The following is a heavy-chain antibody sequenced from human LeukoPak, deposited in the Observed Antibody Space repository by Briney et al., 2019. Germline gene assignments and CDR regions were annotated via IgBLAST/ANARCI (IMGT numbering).Heavy chain of an antibody. CDR3: ARTIREDSSGTFDY. CDR2: ISAYNGNT. Sequence: ASVKVSCKASDYTFTNFGITWVRQAPGQGLEWMGWISAYNGNTNYGQKFQGRVTMTTDTSTSTAYMGLRSLRSDDTAVYFCARTIREDSSGTFDYWGQGTLVTVSS. CDR1: DYTFTNFG. J-gene: IGHJ4*02. D-gene: IGHD6-25*01. V-gene: IGHV1-18*01.